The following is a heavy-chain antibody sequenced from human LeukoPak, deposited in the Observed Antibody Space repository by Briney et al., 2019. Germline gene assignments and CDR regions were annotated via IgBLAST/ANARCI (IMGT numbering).Heavy chain of an antibody. V-gene: IGHV3-21*01. CDR1: GFTVSSYN. J-gene: IGHJ4*02. Sequence: GGSLRLSCAASGFTVSSYNMNWVRQAPGKGLEWVSFISSSPTNIYYAASVKGRFTISRDNAKNSVYLQMNSLRAEDTAVYYCARDKTGYPFHFDYWGQGTLVTVS. CDR2: ISSSPTNI. CDR3: ARDKTGYPFHFDY. D-gene: IGHD1-1*01.